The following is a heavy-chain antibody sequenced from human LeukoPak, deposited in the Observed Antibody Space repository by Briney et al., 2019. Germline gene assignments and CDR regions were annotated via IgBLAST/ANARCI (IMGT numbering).Heavy chain of an antibody. V-gene: IGHV1-69*01. CDR1: GGTFSSYT. D-gene: IGHD3-16*02. CDR3: VRVRRLGDLSLVYHYIDV. J-gene: IGHJ6*03. Sequence: GSSVKVSCKASGGTFSSYTITWVRQAPGQGLEWMGGIIPIFGSANYAQKFQGRVTITADESTSTAYMELSSLRSEDTAMYYCVRVRRLGDLSLVYHYIDVWGKGTTVTVSS. CDR2: IIPIFGSA.